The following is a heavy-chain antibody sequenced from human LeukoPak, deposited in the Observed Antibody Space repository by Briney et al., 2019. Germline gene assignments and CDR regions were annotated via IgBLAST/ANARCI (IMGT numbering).Heavy chain of an antibody. CDR3: ARGPTVDYDILLGYYRFDY. J-gene: IGHJ4*02. V-gene: IGHV4-39*07. D-gene: IGHD3-9*01. Sequence: SETLSLTCRVSGGSISSSSYYWGWIRQPPGKGLEWIGEINHSGSTKYNPSLKSRVTISVDTSKNQFSLNLSSVTAADTAVYYCARGPTVDYDILLGYYRFDYWGQGTLVTVSS. CDR1: GGSISSSSYY. CDR2: INHSGST.